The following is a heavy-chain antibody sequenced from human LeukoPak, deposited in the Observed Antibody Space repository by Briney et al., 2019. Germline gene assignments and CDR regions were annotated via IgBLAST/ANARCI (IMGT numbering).Heavy chain of an antibody. D-gene: IGHD6-13*01. CDR1: GDSISNSNYY. J-gene: IGHJ4*02. V-gene: IGHV4-39*07. CDR3: VKTNSWPDYYFDY. Sequence: PSETLSLTCTVSGDSISNSNYYWGWIRQPPGKGLEWIGTIYYSGSTYSNPSLKSRVAISVDTSKNQFSLKLSSVTAADTAVYYCVKTNSWPDYYFDYWGQGTLVTVSS. CDR2: IYYSGST.